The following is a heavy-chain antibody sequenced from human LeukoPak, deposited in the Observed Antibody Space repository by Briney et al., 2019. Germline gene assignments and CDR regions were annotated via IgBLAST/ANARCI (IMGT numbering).Heavy chain of an antibody. D-gene: IGHD3-22*01. CDR3: ARVYYYDSSGYSNPVDY. J-gene: IGHJ4*02. CDR1: GYSFTSYW. CDR2: IYPGDSDT. Sequence: GESLQISCKGSGYSFTSYWIGWVRQMPGKGLEWMGIIYPGDSDTRYSPSFQGQVTISADKSISTAYLQWSSLKASDTAMYYCARVYYYDSSGYSNPVDYWGQGTLVTVSS. V-gene: IGHV5-51*01.